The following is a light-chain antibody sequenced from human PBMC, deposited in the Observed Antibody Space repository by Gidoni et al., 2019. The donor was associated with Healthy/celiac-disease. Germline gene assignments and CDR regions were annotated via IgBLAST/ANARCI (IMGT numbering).Light chain of an antibody. CDR1: QSVSSN. V-gene: IGKV3-15*01. CDR3: QQYNNWPTWT. CDR2: GAS. Sequence: EIVMMQSPATLSVSPGERATLSCRASQSVSSNLAWYQQKPGQAPRLLIYGASTRATGIPARFSGSGSGTEFTLTISSLQSEDCAVYYCQQYNNWPTWTFGQGTKVEIK. J-gene: IGKJ1*01.